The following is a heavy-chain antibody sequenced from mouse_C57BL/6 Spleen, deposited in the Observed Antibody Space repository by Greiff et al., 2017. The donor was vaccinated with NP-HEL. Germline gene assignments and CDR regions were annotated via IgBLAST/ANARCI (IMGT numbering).Heavy chain of an antibody. Sequence: EVQLQQSGPELVKPGASVKISCKASGYTFTDYYMNWVKQSHGKSLEWIGDINPNNGGTSYNQKFKGKATLTVDKSSSTAYMELRSLTSEDSAVYYCANHRWFAYWGQGTLVTVSA. J-gene: IGHJ3*01. CDR2: INPNNGGT. CDR3: ANHRWFAY. V-gene: IGHV1-26*01. CDR1: GYTFTDYY.